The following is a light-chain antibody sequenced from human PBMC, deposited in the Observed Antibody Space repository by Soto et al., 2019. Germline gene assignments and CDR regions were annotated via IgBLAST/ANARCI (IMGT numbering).Light chain of an antibody. CDR1: QSVSSY. CDR3: QQRSSWPSIT. Sequence: EIVLTQSPATLSLSPGGRATLSCRASQSVSSYLAWYQQKPGQAPRLLLYDASNRASGIPARFSGSGSGTDFTLTINSLEPEDFAVYYCQQRSSWPSITFGQGTRLEIK. CDR2: DAS. J-gene: IGKJ5*01. V-gene: IGKV3-11*01.